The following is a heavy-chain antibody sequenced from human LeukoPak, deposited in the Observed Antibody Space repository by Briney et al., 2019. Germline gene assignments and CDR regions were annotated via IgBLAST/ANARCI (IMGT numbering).Heavy chain of an antibody. CDR2: IKQDGSDK. D-gene: IGHD2-2*01. V-gene: IGHV3-7*01. J-gene: IGHJ4*02. CDR1: GFTFTKYW. CDR3: AREEVPAAMAHELGY. Sequence: GDSLRLSCAASGFTFTKYWMTWVRQAPGKGLEWVGNIKQDGSDKNYMDSVKGRFTISRDNTKNSVYLQMSSLRAEDTAVYYCAREEVPAAMAHELGYWGQGTLVTVSS.